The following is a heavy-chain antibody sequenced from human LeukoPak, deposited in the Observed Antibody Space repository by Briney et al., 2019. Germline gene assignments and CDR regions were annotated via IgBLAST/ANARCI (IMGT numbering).Heavy chain of an antibody. J-gene: IGHJ4*02. CDR2: IYYSGST. V-gene: IGHV4-31*03. CDR3: ARAMGEVVAGNIDY. D-gene: IGHD6-19*01. Sequence: SETLSLTCTVSGGSISSGGYYWSWIRQHPGKGLEWIGYIYYSGSTYYNPSLKSRVTISVDTSKNQFSLKLSSVTAADTAVYYCARAMGEVVAGNIDYWGQGTLVTVSS. CDR1: GGSISSGGYY.